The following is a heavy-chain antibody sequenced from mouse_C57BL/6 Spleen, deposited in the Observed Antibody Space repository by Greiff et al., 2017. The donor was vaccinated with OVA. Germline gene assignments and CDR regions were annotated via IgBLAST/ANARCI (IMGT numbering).Heavy chain of an antibody. V-gene: IGHV1-55*01. CDR3: ARWEGATMVTTSDYYAMDY. Sequence: VQLQQPGAELVKPGASVTMSCKASGYTFTSYWITWVKQRPGQGLEWIGDIYPGSGSTNYNEKFKSKATLTVDTSSSTAYMQLSSLTSEDSAFYYCARWEGATMVTTSDYYAMDYWGQGTSVTVSS. CDR1: GYTFTSYW. J-gene: IGHJ4*01. D-gene: IGHD2-2*01. CDR2: IYPGSGST.